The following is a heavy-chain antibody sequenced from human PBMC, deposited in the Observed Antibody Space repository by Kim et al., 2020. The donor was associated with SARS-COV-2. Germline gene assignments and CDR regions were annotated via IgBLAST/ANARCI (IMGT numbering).Heavy chain of an antibody. CDR1: GFTVSSNY. V-gene: IGHV3-66*01. CDR2: IYSGGST. J-gene: IGHJ4*02. D-gene: IGHD1-26*01. Sequence: GGSLRLSCAASGFTVSSNYMSWVRQAPGKGLEWVSVIYSGGSTYYADSVKGRFTISRDNSKNTLYLQMNSLRAEDTAVYYCAIRIVGANHFDYWGQGTLVTVSS. CDR3: AIRIVGANHFDY.